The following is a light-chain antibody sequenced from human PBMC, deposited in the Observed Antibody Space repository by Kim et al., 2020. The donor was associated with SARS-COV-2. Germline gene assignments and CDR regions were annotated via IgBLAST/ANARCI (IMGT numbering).Light chain of an antibody. CDR1: SLRSYY. J-gene: IGLJ3*02. CDR3: NSRDSSATGWV. Sequence: SSELTQDPAVSVALGQTVRITCQGDSLRSYYASWYQQKPGQAPVLVIYGKNNRPSGIPDRFSGSSSGNTASLTITGAQAEDEADYYCNSRDSSATGWVFGGGTQLTVL. CDR2: GKN. V-gene: IGLV3-19*01.